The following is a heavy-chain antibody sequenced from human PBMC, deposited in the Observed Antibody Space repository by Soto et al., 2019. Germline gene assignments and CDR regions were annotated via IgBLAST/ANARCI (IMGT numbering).Heavy chain of an antibody. CDR1: GFTFSSYA. J-gene: IGHJ3*02. V-gene: IGHV3-21*01. CDR3: ARGLSDAFDI. CDR2: ISSSSSYI. Sequence: GGSLRLSCAASGFTFSSYAMSWVRQAPGKGLEWVSAISSSSSYIYYADSVKGRFTISRDNAKNSLYLQMNSLRAEDTAVYYCARGLSDAFDIWGQGTMVTVSS.